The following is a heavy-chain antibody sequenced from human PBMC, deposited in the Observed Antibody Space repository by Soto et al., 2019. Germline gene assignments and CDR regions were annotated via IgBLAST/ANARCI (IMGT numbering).Heavy chain of an antibody. CDR1: GGSISSGGYY. D-gene: IGHD6-6*01. J-gene: IGHJ6*03. Sequence: SETLSLTCTVSGGSISSGGYYWSWIRQHPGKGLEWIGYIYYSGSTYYNPSLKSRVTISVDTSKNQFSLKLSSVTAADTAVYYCAVVSALPSAGSFSAEYYMDVWGKGTTVTVSS. CDR2: IYYSGST. CDR3: AVVSALPSAGSFSAEYYMDV. V-gene: IGHV4-31*03.